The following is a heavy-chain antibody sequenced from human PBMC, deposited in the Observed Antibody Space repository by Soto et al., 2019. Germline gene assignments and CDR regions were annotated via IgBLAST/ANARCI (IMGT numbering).Heavy chain of an antibody. Sequence: QLQLQESGPGLVKPSETLSLTCTVSGGSISSSSYYWGWIRQPPGKGLEWIGSIYYSGSTYYNPSLKRRGTIAVDPSKNQFSLKLSSVTAADTAVYYCARVEYSSNPAGARYGMDVWGQGTTVTVSS. J-gene: IGHJ6*02. V-gene: IGHV4-39*01. D-gene: IGHD6-6*01. CDR2: IYYSGST. CDR3: ARVEYSSNPAGARYGMDV. CDR1: GGSISSSSYY.